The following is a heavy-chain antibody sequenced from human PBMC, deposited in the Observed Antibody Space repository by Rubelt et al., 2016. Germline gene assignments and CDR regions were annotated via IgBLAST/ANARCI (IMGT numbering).Heavy chain of an antibody. Sequence: QVQLQESGPGLVKPSQTLSLTCSVSGGSISSGGYYWSWIRQHPGKGLEWIGYMYSSGSTYHNPSLKRRVTMSVDTSKNQLSLKLSSVTAADTAVYHCARDRGSSSWYGVDYWGQGTLVTVSS. CDR3: ARDRGSSSWYGVDY. V-gene: IGHV4-31*03. CDR1: GGSISSGGYY. D-gene: IGHD6-13*01. CDR2: MYSSGST. J-gene: IGHJ4*02.